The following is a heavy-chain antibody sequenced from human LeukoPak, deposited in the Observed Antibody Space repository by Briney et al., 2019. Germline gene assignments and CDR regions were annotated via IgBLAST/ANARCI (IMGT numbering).Heavy chain of an antibody. CDR3: ARGDLAYCGGDCPDDAFDI. Sequence: PSETLSLTCTVSGGSISSYYWSWIRQPAGKGPEWIGRIYTSGSTNYNPSLKSRVTMSVDTSKNQFSLKLSSVTAADTAVYYCARGDLAYCGGDCPDDAFDIWGQGTMVTVSS. V-gene: IGHV4-4*07. J-gene: IGHJ3*02. D-gene: IGHD2-21*02. CDR1: GGSISSYY. CDR2: IYTSGST.